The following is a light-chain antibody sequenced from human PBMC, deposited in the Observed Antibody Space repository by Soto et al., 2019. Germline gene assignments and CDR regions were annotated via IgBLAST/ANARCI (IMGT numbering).Light chain of an antibody. CDR3: SSYTSSSTLG. CDR2: DVS. V-gene: IGLV2-14*01. Sequence: QYALTQPASVSGSPGQSITISCTGTSSDVGGYNYVSWYQQHPGKAPKLMIYDVSNRPSGVSNRFSGSKSGNTASLTISGLQAEYEADYYCSSYTSSSTLGFGTGTKLTVL. J-gene: IGLJ1*01. CDR1: SSDVGGYNY.